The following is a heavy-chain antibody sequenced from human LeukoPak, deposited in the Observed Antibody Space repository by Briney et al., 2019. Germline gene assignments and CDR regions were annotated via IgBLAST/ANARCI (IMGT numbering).Heavy chain of an antibody. Sequence: ASVKVSCKASGYTFTSYAMHWVRQAPGQRLEWMGWINAGNGNTKYSQKFQGRVTITRDTSASTAYMELSSLRFEDTAVYYCARELGYCSGGSCYGRGAFDIWGQGTMVTVSS. CDR3: ARELGYCSGGSCYGRGAFDI. CDR2: INAGNGNT. V-gene: IGHV1-3*01. D-gene: IGHD2-15*01. CDR1: GYTFTSYA. J-gene: IGHJ3*02.